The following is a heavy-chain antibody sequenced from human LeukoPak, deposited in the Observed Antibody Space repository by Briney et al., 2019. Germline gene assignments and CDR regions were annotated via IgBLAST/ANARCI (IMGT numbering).Heavy chain of an antibody. Sequence: GGPLRLSCAASGFIFSNFAMHWVRHAPGKGLEWVALISYDGSHTYYADSMKGRFTISRDNSRNVLYLQMTSLRGDDSAVYYCAREEQELVRDYYYYMDVWGKGTTVTVSS. CDR1: GFIFSNFA. CDR2: ISYDGSHT. V-gene: IGHV3-30*01. D-gene: IGHD6-13*01. CDR3: AREEQELVRDYYYYMDV. J-gene: IGHJ6*03.